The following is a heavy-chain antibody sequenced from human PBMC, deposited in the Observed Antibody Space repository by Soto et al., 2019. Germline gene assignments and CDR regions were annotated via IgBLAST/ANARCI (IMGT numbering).Heavy chain of an antibody. CDR3: ARFFFYIVDSIRGSYSILVYYFDY. J-gene: IGHJ4*02. Sequence: NPSATLSLTCAVYGGSFSGYYWSWIRQPPGKGLEWIGEFIFSGSPIYNPSLKIRVSLSVDTSKNHFSLKLSFVTAADTVVYYFARFFFYIVDSIRGSYSILVYYFDYWGQGTLVTVSS. D-gene: IGHD1-26*01. V-gene: IGHV4-34*12. CDR2: FIFSGSP. CDR1: GGSFSGYY.